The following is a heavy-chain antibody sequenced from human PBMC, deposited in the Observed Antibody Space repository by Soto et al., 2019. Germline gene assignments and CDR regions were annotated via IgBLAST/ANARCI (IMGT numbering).Heavy chain of an antibody. J-gene: IGHJ5*02. V-gene: IGHV4-30-4*01. CDR3: YRQRRGRYWFSP. Sequence: PLSLTFSVSGGSINSDDHYWTWIRQPPGKGLEWIGSIYKSGTTNYNPSLKSRITVSIDTSKNQFSLNLTSVTAADTALFYVYRQRRGRYWFSPRG. CDR2: IYKSGTT. D-gene: IGHD1-1*01. CDR1: GGSINSDDHY.